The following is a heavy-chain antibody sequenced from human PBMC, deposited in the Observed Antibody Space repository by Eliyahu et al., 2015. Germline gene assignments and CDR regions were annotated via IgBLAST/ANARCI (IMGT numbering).Heavy chain of an antibody. CDR1: GFIFSXSA. V-gene: IGHV3-33*01. CDR3: ARDHDYSGNYLED. CDR2: IWYDGSNQ. J-gene: IGHJ4*02. D-gene: IGHD4-23*01. Sequence: QVQLVESGGGVVQPGXSLGXSCAASGFIFSXSAMHWVPQXPGKGLEWVAIIWYDGSNQYYADSVKGRFTISRDNSKNTVSLQMNSLRGEDTAIYYCARDHDYSGNYLEDWGQGTLVAVSS.